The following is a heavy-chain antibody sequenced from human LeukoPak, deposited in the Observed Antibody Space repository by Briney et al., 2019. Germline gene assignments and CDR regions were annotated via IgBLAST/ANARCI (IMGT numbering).Heavy chain of an antibody. J-gene: IGHJ4*02. Sequence: SETLSLTCTVSGSSISSYYWSWIRQPPGKGLEWIGYIYYSGSTNYNPSLKSRVTISVDTSKNQFSLKLSSVTAADTAVYYCARVEIRWLAFDYWGQGTPVTVSS. CDR2: IYYSGST. V-gene: IGHV4-59*01. CDR1: GSSISSYY. D-gene: IGHD4-23*01. CDR3: ARVEIRWLAFDY.